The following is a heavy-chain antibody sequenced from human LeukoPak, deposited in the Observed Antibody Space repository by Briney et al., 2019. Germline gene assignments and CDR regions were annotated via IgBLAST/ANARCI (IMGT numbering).Heavy chain of an antibody. J-gene: IGHJ4*02. CDR2: ISDSGST. CDR3: ARGYNSSAYYPFNY. CDR1: GGSLSTHH. Sequence: SETLSLTCVVSGGSLSTHHWSWIRQSPGRGLEWIGYISDSGSTNYNPSLKSRVTTSVDTSKNQFSLMLSSVTAADTAVYYCARGYNSSAYYPFNYWGQGTLVTVSS. D-gene: IGHD3-22*01. V-gene: IGHV4-59*11.